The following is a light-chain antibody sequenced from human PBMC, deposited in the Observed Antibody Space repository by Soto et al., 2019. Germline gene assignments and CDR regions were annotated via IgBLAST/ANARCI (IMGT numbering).Light chain of an antibody. CDR2: DAS. J-gene: IGKJ4*01. Sequence: EIVLKQSPDTLSSSPGERATLSCRASQSVRSNYLAWYQQKPGQAPRFLIYDASSRATGIPDRFSGSGSGTDFTLTISRLEPEDFAVYYCQQYGSTPLTFGGGTKVDIK. CDR1: QSVRSNY. CDR3: QQYGSTPLT. V-gene: IGKV3-20*01.